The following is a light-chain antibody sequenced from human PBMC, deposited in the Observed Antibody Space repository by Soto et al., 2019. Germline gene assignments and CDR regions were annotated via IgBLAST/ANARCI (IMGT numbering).Light chain of an antibody. CDR1: QSVSSN. Sequence: EIVMTQSPATLSASLGERASLSCRASQSVSSNLAWYQQKPGQTPRLLIYATSTRATGIPARFSGSGSGTEFTLTISSLQSEDFAVYYCQHDNNWPLTFGGGTKVDIK. CDR3: QHDNNWPLT. CDR2: ATS. J-gene: IGKJ4*01. V-gene: IGKV3-15*01.